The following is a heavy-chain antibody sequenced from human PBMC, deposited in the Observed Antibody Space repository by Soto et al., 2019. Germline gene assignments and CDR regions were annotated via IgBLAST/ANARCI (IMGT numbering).Heavy chain of an antibody. CDR1: GFTVSSNY. J-gene: IGHJ6*03. Sequence: GGSLRLSCAASGFTVSSNYMSWVRQAPGKGLEWVSVIYSGGSTYYADSVKGRFTISRDNSKNTLYLQMNSLRAEDTAVYYCAAGPERYCSSTSCGWSMDVWGKGTTVTVSS. V-gene: IGHV3-53*01. D-gene: IGHD2-2*01. CDR3: AAGPERYCSSTSCGWSMDV. CDR2: IYSGGST.